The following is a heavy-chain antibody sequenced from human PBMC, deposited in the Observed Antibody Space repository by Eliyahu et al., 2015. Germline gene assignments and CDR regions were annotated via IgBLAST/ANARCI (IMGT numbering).Heavy chain of an antibody. CDR2: IRYDGSNK. CDR3: AKDYEMGTMPGIAPFDY. CDR1: GFTFSSYG. V-gene: IGHV3-30*02. J-gene: IGHJ4*02. D-gene: IGHD6-13*01. Sequence: LVESGGGVVQPGGSLRLSCAASGFTFSSYGMHWVRQAPGKGLEWVAFIRYDGSNKYYADSVKGRFTISRDNSKNTLYLQMNSLRAEDTAVYYCAKDYEMGTMPGIAPFDYWGQGTLVTVSS.